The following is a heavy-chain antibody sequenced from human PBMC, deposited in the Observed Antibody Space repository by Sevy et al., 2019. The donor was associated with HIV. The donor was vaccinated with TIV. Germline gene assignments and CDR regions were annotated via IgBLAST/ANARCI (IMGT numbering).Heavy chain of an antibody. CDR2: IRNRPNSYTT. Sequence: GGSLRLSCAASGFTFGDHYVDWVRQAPGKGLEWVGRIRNRPNSYTTEYAASVKGRFTISRDDSSNSVYLQMNSLKTQASAVYYCVRGPNCGVGGCQQISPYCLDVWGKGATVTVSS. V-gene: IGHV3-72*01. CDR1: GFTFGDHY. CDR3: VRGPNCGVGGCQQISPYCLDV. J-gene: IGHJ6*03. D-gene: IGHD2-15*01.